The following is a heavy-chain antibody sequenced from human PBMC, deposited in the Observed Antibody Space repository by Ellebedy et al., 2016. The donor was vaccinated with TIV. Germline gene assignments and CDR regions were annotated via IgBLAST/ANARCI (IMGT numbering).Heavy chain of an antibody. J-gene: IGHJ4*02. CDR1: GFTFSSYW. D-gene: IGHD2-15*01. CDR3: AKFLGFCSGATCVIDH. CDR2: IKQDGSEK. Sequence: PGGSLRLSCAASGFTFSSYWMSWVRQAPGKGLEWVANIKQDGSEKYYVDSVKGRFTISRDNSKNTLYLQMNSLRAEETAVYYCAKFLGFCSGATCVIDHWGQGTLVTVSS. V-gene: IGHV3-7*03.